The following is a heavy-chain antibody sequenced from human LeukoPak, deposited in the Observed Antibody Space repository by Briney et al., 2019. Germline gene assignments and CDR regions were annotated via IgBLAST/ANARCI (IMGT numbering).Heavy chain of an antibody. CDR3: ARQEVQYSASYWRYNYYGLDV. CDR2: ISYGGST. V-gene: IGHV4-39*01. Sequence: PSETLSLTCTVSGGSVIISNYYWGWVRQPPGKGLEWIGIISYGGSTYYNPSLQSRVTISVDTSKNQFSLRLSSVTAADTAVYYCARQEVQYSASYWRYNYYGLDVWGQGTTVTVSS. J-gene: IGHJ6*02. D-gene: IGHD6-6*01. CDR1: GGSVIISNYY.